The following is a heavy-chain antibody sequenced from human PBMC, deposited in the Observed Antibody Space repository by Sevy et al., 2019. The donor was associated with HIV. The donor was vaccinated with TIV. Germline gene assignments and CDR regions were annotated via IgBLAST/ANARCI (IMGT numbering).Heavy chain of an antibody. J-gene: IGHJ4*02. CDR3: VKDVAYDNTYLDY. CDR1: GFTFTSYA. D-gene: IGHD3-22*01. V-gene: IGHV3-23*01. CDR2: VSGRGGST. Sequence: GGSLRLSCAVSGFTFTSYAMNWVRQAPGKGLEWVSGVSGRGGSTYYADSVKGRFSISRDNSRNTLYLQINSLRAEDTAVYYCVKDVAYDNTYLDYWGQGTLVTVSS.